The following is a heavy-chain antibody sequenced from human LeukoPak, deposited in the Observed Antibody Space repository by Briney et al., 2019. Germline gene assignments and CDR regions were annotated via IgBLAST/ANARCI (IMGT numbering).Heavy chain of an antibody. CDR1: GYTFTGYY. CDR3: ARGGSSSGWFFRRDWHDY. Sequence: ASVKVSCKASGYTFTGYYMHWVRQAPGQGLEWMGWINPNSGGTNYAQKFQGRVTMTRDTSISTAYMELSRLGSDDTAVYYCARGGSSSGWFFRRDWHDYWGQGTLVTASS. V-gene: IGHV1-2*02. J-gene: IGHJ4*02. D-gene: IGHD6-19*01. CDR2: INPNSGGT.